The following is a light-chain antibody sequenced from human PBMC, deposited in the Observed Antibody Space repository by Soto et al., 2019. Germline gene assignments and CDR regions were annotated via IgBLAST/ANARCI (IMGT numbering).Light chain of an antibody. CDR2: GTS. CDR1: QSIDNNH. Sequence: DIVMTQSPGTLSLSPGERVTLSCRASQSIDNNHLAWYQQQPGQAPRLLIHGTSNRATGIQDRFSGSGSGTDSTLTFRRLEPEDFAVYYCEYYGTSITFGGGTKVDIK. V-gene: IGKV3-20*01. J-gene: IGKJ4*01. CDR3: EYYGTSIT.